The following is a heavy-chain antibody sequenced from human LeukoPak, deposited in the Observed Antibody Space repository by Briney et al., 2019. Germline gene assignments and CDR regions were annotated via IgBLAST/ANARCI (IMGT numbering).Heavy chain of an antibody. Sequence: SSETLSLTCTVSGYSISSGYYWGWIRQPPGKGLEWSGSIYHSGIAYYNPSLKSRVTISVDTSKNQFSLKLSSVTAADTAVYYCARDRGFWSGYSNDYWGQGTLVTVSS. J-gene: IGHJ4*02. CDR1: GYSISSGYY. CDR3: ARDRGFWSGYSNDY. CDR2: IYHSGIA. D-gene: IGHD3-3*01. V-gene: IGHV4-38-2*02.